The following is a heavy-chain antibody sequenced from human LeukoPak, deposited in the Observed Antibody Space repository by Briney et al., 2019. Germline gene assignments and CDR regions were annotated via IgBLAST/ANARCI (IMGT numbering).Heavy chain of an antibody. CDR2: IYYSGST. V-gene: IGHV4-30-4*01. D-gene: IGHD3-22*01. CDR3: ARGTADSSGYYHGYFDY. J-gene: IGHJ4*02. Sequence: LRLSCVASGFTFSDYYMSWIRQPPGKGLEWIRYIYYSGSTYYNPSLKSRVTISVDTSKNQFSLKLSSVTAADTAVYYCARGTADSSGYYHGYFDYWGQGTLVTVSS. CDR1: GFTFSDYY.